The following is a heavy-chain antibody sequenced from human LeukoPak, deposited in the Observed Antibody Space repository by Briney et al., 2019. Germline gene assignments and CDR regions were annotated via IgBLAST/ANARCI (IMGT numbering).Heavy chain of an antibody. V-gene: IGHV3-33*01. CDR3: ARARNDYDSSGFSALDL. Sequence: PGRSLRLSCAASGFTFSSFGMHWVRQAPGKGLEWVAVIWYDGSNAYCADSVKGRFTISRDNSKNTLYLQLNSLRAEDTAVYYCARARNDYDSSGFSALDLWGQGTLVTVSS. D-gene: IGHD3-22*01. CDR1: GFTFSSFG. J-gene: IGHJ5*02. CDR2: IWYDGSNA.